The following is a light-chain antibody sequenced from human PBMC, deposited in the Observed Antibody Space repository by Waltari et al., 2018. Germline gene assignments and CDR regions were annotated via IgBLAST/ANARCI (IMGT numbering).Light chain of an antibody. CDR3: QQRANWPPLS. J-gene: IGKJ4*01. CDR2: HAS. Sequence: EIVLTQSPATLSLFPGERATPSCRASQIVSTFLAWYQQKPGQAPRLLIYHASNRATGIPARFSGRGSGTNFTLTISSLEPEDFAVYYCQQRANWPPLSFGGGTRVEIK. V-gene: IGKV3-11*01. CDR1: QIVSTF.